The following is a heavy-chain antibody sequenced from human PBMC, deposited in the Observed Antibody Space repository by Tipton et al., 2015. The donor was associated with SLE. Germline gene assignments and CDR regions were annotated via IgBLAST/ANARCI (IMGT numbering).Heavy chain of an antibody. CDR3: ARDQDSSGWYVEDY. V-gene: IGHV3-30-3*01. CDR1: GFTFSSYA. CDR2: ISYDGSNK. D-gene: IGHD6-19*01. J-gene: IGHJ4*02. Sequence: SLRLSCAASGFTFSSYAMHWVRQAPGKGLEWVAVISYDGSNKYYADSVKGRFTISRDNSKNTLYLQMNSLRAGDTAVYYCARDQDSSGWYVEDYWGQGTLVTVSS.